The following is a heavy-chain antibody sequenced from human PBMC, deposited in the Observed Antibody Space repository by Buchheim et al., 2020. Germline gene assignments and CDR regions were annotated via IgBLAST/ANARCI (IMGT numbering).Heavy chain of an antibody. V-gene: IGHV3-48*03. Sequence: VQLVESGGGLVQPGGSLRLSCAASGFTFSSYEMNWVRQAPGKGLEWVSYISSSGSTIYYADSVKGRFTISRDNAKNSLYLQMNSLRAEDTAVYYCARVQSSSWYSRRRYYGMDVWGQGTT. CDR3: ARVQSSSWYSRRRYYGMDV. D-gene: IGHD6-13*01. CDR2: ISSSGSTI. J-gene: IGHJ6*02. CDR1: GFTFSSYE.